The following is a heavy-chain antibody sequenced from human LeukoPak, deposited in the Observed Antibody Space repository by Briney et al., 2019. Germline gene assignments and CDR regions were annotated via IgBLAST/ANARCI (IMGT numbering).Heavy chain of an antibody. D-gene: IGHD5-24*01. CDR3: AREEPEMGDAFDI. V-gene: IGHV4-4*02. CDR2: IYHSGST. J-gene: IGHJ3*02. Sequence: PGGSLRLSCAASGFTFSSYAMSWVRQPPGKGLEWIGEIYHSGSTNYNPSLKSRVTISVDKSKNQFSLKLSSVTAADTAVYYCAREEPEMGDAFDIWGQGTMVTVSS. CDR1: GFTFSSYAM.